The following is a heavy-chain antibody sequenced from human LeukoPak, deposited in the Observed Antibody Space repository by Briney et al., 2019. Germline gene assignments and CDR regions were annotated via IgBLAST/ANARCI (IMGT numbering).Heavy chain of an antibody. CDR2: INAGNGNT. D-gene: IGHD6-19*01. CDR3: ARDWVYSSGWYTYYYGMDV. CDR1: GHTFTSYA. J-gene: IGHJ6*02. V-gene: IGHV1-3*01. Sequence: ASVKVSCTASGHTFTSYAMHWVRQAPGQRLEWMGWINAGNGNTKYSQKFQGRVTITRDTSASTAYMELSSLRSEDTAVYYCARDWVYSSGWYTYYYGMDVWGQGTTVTVSS.